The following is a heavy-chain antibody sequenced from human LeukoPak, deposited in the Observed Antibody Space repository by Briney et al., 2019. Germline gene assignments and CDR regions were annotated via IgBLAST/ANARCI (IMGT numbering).Heavy chain of an antibody. CDR2: IIPIFGTA. D-gene: IGHD2-2*01. CDR1: GGTFSSYA. V-gene: IGHV1-69*13. Sequence: SVKVSCKASGGTFSSYAISCVRQAPGQGLEWMGGIIPIFGTANYAQKFQGRVTITADESTSTAYMELSSLRSEDTAVYYCARVASRGRWFDPWGQGTLVTVSS. CDR3: ARVASRGRWFDP. J-gene: IGHJ5*02.